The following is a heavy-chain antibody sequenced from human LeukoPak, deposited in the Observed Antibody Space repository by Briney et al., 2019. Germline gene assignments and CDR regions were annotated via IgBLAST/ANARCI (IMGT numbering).Heavy chain of an antibody. J-gene: IGHJ5*02. D-gene: IGHD6-13*01. CDR1: GFTFSNYA. Sequence: GGSLRLSCATSGFTFSNYAMSWVRQAPGKGLEWVSYISSSGSTIYYADSVKGRFTISRDNAKNSLYLQMNSLRAEDTAVYYCAREHTRAATGTHWFGPWGQGTVVTVSS. CDR2: ISSSGSTI. V-gene: IGHV3-11*01. CDR3: AREHTRAATGTHWFGP.